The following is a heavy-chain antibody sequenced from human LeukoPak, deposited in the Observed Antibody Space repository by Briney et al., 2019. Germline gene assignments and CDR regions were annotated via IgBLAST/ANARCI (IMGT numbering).Heavy chain of an antibody. D-gene: IGHD3-22*01. CDR2: ISGSGGST. CDR3: AKDRAQKYYYDSSGYDNDY. Sequence: PGGSLRLSCAASGFTFSSYGMSWVRQAPGKGLEWVSAISGSGGSTYYADSVKGRFTISRDNSKNTLCLQMNTLRAEDTAVYYCAKDRAQKYYYDSSGYDNDYWGQGTLVTVSS. CDR1: GFTFSSYG. V-gene: IGHV3-23*01. J-gene: IGHJ4*02.